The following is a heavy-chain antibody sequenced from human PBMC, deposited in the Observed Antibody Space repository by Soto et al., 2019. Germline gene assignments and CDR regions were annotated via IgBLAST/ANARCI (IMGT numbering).Heavy chain of an antibody. CDR3: ARDRVALVQSPDPFDY. CDR2: IYASGTT. J-gene: IGHJ4*02. CDR1: GGSIGSFY. V-gene: IGHV4-59*01. D-gene: IGHD2-15*01. Sequence: ETLSLTCTVSGGSIGSFYWSWIRQPPGGTLEWIGYIYASGTTTYNPSLESRVTMSVDMPNNEFSLDLTSVTAADTAMYFCARDRVALVQSPDPFDYWGQGTLVTVSA.